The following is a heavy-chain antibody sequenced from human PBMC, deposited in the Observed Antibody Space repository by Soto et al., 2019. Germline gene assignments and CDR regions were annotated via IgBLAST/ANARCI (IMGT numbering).Heavy chain of an antibody. CDR3: VRGGSNYDY. Sequence: EVQLVESGGGLVQPGGSLRLSCTAAGFTFSDSWMTWVRQAPGKGLEWVARIKPDESEKKYADSVKGRFSISRDNAKNSMYLQMDSLRGADTAVYYCVRGGSNYDYWGQGTLVDVSS. V-gene: IGHV3-7*01. J-gene: IGHJ4*02. CDR2: IKPDESEK. CDR1: GFTFSDSW. D-gene: IGHD4-4*01.